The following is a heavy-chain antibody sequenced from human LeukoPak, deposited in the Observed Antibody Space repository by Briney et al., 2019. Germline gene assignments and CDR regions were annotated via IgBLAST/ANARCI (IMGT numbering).Heavy chain of an antibody. CDR2: ISSSSSTI. CDR1: GFTFSSYS. Sequence: SGRSLRLCCAASGFTFSSYSMNWVRQAPGKGLEWVSYISSSSSTIYYADSVKGRFTISRDNAKNSLYLQMNSLRAEDTAVYYCARDPFSGYSSSWRQAPDYWGQGTLVTVSS. V-gene: IGHV3-48*04. D-gene: IGHD6-13*01. J-gene: IGHJ4*02. CDR3: ARDPFSGYSSSWRQAPDY.